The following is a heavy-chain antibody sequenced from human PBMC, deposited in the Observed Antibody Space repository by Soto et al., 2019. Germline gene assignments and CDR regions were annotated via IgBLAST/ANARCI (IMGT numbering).Heavy chain of an antibody. J-gene: IGHJ5*02. V-gene: IGHV4-39*01. Sequence: SETLSLTCTVSRGSISSGTNYWAWIRQLPGKGLEWIANIYYSGSTFYNPSLKSRVTISLDTSKNQFSLKLRSVTAADTAVYYCASAKTWGQGTLVTVSS. CDR3: ASAKT. CDR1: RGSISSGTNY. CDR2: IYYSGST.